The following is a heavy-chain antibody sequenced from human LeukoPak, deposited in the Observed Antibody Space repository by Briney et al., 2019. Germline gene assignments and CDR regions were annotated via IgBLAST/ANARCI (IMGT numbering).Heavy chain of an antibody. Sequence: ASVKVSCKASGYTFTSYGISWVRQAPGQGLEWMGWISAYNGNTNYAQKLQGRVTMTTDTSTCTAYMELRSLRSDDTAVYYCARGYYDYVWGSYRYPLFDYWGQGTLVTVSS. CDR3: ARGYYDYVWGSYRYPLFDY. V-gene: IGHV1-18*01. CDR2: ISAYNGNT. CDR1: GYTFTSYG. J-gene: IGHJ4*02. D-gene: IGHD3-16*02.